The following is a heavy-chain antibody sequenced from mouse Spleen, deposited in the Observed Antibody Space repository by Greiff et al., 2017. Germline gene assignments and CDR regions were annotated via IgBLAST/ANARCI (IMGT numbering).Heavy chain of an antibody. CDR1: GFTFSSYA. J-gene: IGHJ3*01. CDR3: ARADSSGPAWFAY. V-gene: IGHV5-9-1*01. CDR2: ISSGGSYT. D-gene: IGHD3-2*01. Sequence: DVKLVESGGGLVKPGGSLKLSCAASGFTFSSYAMSWVRQTPEKRLERVATISSGGSYTYYPDSVKGRFTISRDNAKNTLYLQMSSLRSEDTAMYYCARADSSGPAWFAYWGQGTLVTVSA.